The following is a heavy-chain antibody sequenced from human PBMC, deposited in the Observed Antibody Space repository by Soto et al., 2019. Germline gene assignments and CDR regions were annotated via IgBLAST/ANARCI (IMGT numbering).Heavy chain of an antibody. CDR2: VYHTGDT. V-gene: IGHV4-4*02. J-gene: IGHJ5*02. CDR1: GGTVASSHW. D-gene: IGHD2-21*02. Sequence: QVQLQESGPRLVKPSGSLSVTCGVSGGTVASSHWWSWVRQSPGGGLEWIGNVYHTGDTNFNPSLQSRVTISVDKSNNQFSLRLNSLTAADTAVYFCAREIVTAGGNNYFDPWGPGTLVTVSS. CDR3: AREIVTAGGNNYFDP.